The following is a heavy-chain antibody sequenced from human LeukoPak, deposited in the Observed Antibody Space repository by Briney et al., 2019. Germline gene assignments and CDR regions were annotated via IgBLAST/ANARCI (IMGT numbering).Heavy chain of an antibody. Sequence: QASETLSLTCAVYGGSFSGYYWSWIRQPPGKGLEWIGEINHSGSTNYNPSLKSRVTISVDASRNQFSLKLSSVTAADTAAYYCAGGGLVLRYFDWLPGNAFDIWGQGTMVTVSS. J-gene: IGHJ3*02. D-gene: IGHD3-9*01. V-gene: IGHV4-34*01. CDR1: GGSFSGYY. CDR3: AGGGLVLRYFDWLPGNAFDI. CDR2: INHSGST.